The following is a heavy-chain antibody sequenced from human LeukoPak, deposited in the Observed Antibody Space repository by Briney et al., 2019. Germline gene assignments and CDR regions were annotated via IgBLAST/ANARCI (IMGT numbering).Heavy chain of an antibody. CDR3: AVIMTTVVRGYNRDYYGMDV. D-gene: IGHD4-23*01. CDR2: MNPNSGNT. CDR1: GYTFTSYD. Sequence: GASVKVSCKASGYTFTSYDINWVRQATGQGLEWMGWMNPNSGNTGYAQKFQGRVTMTTNTSISTAYMELSSLRSEDTAVYYCAVIMTTVVRGYNRDYYGMDVWGQGTTVTVSS. J-gene: IGHJ6*02. V-gene: IGHV1-8*01.